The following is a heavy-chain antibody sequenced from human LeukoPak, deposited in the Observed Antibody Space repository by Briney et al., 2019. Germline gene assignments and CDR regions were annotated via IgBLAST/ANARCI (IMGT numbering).Heavy chain of an antibody. CDR2: IYYSGST. Sequence: SETLSLTCTVSGGSISSYYWSWIRQPPGKVLEWIGYIYYSGSTNYNPSLKNRVTISVDTSKNQFSLKLSSVTAADTAVYYCARDTFWSGYFDYWGQGTLVTVSS. CDR1: GGSISSYY. D-gene: IGHD3-3*01. J-gene: IGHJ4*02. V-gene: IGHV4-59*01. CDR3: ARDTFWSGYFDY.